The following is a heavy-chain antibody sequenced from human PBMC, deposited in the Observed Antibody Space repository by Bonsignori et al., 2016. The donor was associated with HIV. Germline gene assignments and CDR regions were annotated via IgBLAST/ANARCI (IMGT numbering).Heavy chain of an antibody. V-gene: IGHV4-34*01. Sequence: QVQLQQWGAGLLKPSETLSLTCAVYGGSISGYYWSWTRQPPGEGAGSGVGEVTLSGNTNYNPSVKSRATMSVDTSKNQFSLKLTSATAADTAVYYCARLRDYGDHHWYFDLWGRGTLVTVSS. CDR1: GGSISGYY. CDR2: VTLSGNT. D-gene: IGHD4-17*01. J-gene: IGHJ2*01. CDR3: ARLRDYGDHHWYFDL.